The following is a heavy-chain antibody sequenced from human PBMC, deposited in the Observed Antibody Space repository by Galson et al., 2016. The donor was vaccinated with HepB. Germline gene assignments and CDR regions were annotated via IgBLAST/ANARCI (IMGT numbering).Heavy chain of an antibody. D-gene: IGHD6-19*01. CDR3: ARHVESAWYEPHVDY. CDR2: IYTGDSDT. J-gene: IGHJ4*02. Sequence: QSGAEVKKPGESLKISCKGSGYSFTSYWIGWLRQIPGKGLEWMGIIYTGDSDTRYSPSFQGQGTISAAQSISTAYLQWSSLNASDTAMYSRARHVESAWYEPHVDYWGQGTLVTVSS. CDR1: GYSFTSYW. V-gene: IGHV5-51*01.